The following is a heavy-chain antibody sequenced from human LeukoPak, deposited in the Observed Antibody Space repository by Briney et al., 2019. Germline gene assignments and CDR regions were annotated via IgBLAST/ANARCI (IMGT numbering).Heavy chain of an antibody. J-gene: IGHJ4*02. V-gene: IGHV3-21*01. Sequence: GGSLRLSCAASGFTFSSYSMNWVRQAPGKGLEWVSSISSSSSYIYYADSVKGRFTISRDNAKNSLYLQMNSLRAEDTAVYYCAYHCSSTSCYENWGQGTLVTVSS. D-gene: IGHD2-2*01. CDR2: ISSSSSYI. CDR3: AYHCSSTSCYEN. CDR1: GFTFSSYS.